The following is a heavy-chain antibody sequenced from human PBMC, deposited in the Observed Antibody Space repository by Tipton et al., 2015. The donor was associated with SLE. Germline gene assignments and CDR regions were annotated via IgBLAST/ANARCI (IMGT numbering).Heavy chain of an antibody. D-gene: IGHD4-17*01. CDR1: GFTFSSYS. CDR3: AREMANGVAYYYYGMDV. J-gene: IGHJ6*02. CDR2: ISSRSSYI. Sequence: SLRLSCAASGFTFSSYSMNWVRQAPGKGLEWVSSISSRSSYIYYADSVKGRFTISRDNAKNSLYLQMNSLRAEDTAVYYCAREMANGVAYYYYGMDVWGQGTTVTVSS. V-gene: IGHV3-21*03.